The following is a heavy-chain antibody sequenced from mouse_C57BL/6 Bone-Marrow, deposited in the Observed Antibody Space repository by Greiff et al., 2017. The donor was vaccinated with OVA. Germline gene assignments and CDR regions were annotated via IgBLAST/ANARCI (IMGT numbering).Heavy chain of an antibody. J-gene: IGHJ3*01. CDR3: ASDSSGPCWVAY. CDR2: IYPGSGST. V-gene: IGHV1-55*01. Sequence: QVQLQQPGAELVKPGASVKLSCKASGYTFTSYWITWVKQRPGQGLEWIGVIYPGSGSTNYNEKFKSKATLTVDTSSSTAYMQLSSLPSEDAAVYDCASDSSGPCWVAYWGRGTLVTVSA. D-gene: IGHD3-2*02. CDR1: GYTFTSYW.